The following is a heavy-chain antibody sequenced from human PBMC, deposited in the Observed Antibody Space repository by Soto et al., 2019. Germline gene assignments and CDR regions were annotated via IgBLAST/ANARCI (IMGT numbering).Heavy chain of an antibody. V-gene: IGHV3-23*01. Sequence: PVGSLRLSCAASGFTFSSYAMSWVRQAPGKGLEWVSAISGSGGSTYYADSVKGRFTISRDNSKNTLYLQMNSLRAEDTAVYYCAGARTGPKGYYYYYGMDVWGQGTTVTVSS. CDR1: GFTFSSYA. J-gene: IGHJ6*02. CDR3: AGARTGPKGYYYYYGMDV. CDR2: ISGSGGST.